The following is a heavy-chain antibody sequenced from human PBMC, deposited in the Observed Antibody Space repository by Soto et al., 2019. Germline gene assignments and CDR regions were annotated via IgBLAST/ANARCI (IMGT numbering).Heavy chain of an antibody. Sequence: QLQLQESGPGLVKPSETLSLTCTVSGGSISSSSYYWGWIRQPPGKGLEWIGSIYYSGSTYYNPSLKSRVTIAVDTSKNQFSQKLSSVTAADTAVYYCARQITHITMVRGVISWFDPWGQGTLVTVSS. CDR1: GGSISSSSYY. CDR3: ARQITHITMVRGVISWFDP. J-gene: IGHJ5*02. V-gene: IGHV4-39*01. CDR2: IYYSGST. D-gene: IGHD3-10*01.